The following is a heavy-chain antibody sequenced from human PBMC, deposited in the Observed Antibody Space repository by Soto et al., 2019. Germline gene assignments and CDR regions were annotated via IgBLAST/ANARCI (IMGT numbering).Heavy chain of an antibody. V-gene: IGHV4-59*12. CDR1: GGSITSYH. D-gene: IGHD3-22*01. CDR2: TSSTGNT. Sequence: PSETLSLTCVVSGGSITSYHWSWIRQFPGKGLEWIGYTSSTGNTNYNPSLKSRVIISVDRPKNQFSLDLFSVTAADTAIYYCARCMGYDDSGRFDPTFDRWGQGTRVTVSS. J-gene: IGHJ4*02. CDR3: ARCMGYDDSGRFDPTFDR.